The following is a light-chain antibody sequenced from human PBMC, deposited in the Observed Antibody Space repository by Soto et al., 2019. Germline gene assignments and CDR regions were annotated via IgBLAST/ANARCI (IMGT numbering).Light chain of an antibody. J-gene: IGKJ1*01. CDR1: QNIIDY. CDR2: RAS. CDR3: QRSDSLTRT. V-gene: IGKV1-39*02. Sequence: DIQVTQSPSFLSASVGDKVTITCRASQNIIDYLNWYQQRPGKPAKLLIYRASNLQSEVPLRFSGSGSGTGGSLTISSLQHEDFATYYFQRSDSLTRTLGQVTRL.